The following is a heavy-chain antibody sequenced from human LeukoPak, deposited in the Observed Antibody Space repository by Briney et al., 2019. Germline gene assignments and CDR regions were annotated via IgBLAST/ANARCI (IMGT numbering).Heavy chain of an antibody. V-gene: IGHV4-34*01. Sequence: SETLSLTCAVYGGSFSGYYWSWIRQPPGKGLEWIGEINHSGSINYNPSLKSRVTISVDTSKNQFSLKLSSVTAADTAVYYCARGRAPNIAAAGLGYWGQGTLVTVSS. CDR2: INHSGSI. D-gene: IGHD6-13*01. CDR1: GGSFSGYY. CDR3: ARGRAPNIAAAGLGY. J-gene: IGHJ4*02.